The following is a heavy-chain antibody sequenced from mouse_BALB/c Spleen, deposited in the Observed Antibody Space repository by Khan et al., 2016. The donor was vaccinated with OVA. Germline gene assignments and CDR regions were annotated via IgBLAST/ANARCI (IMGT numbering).Heavy chain of an antibody. CDR3: ARQGGIYDGPFDY. J-gene: IGHJ2*01. D-gene: IGHD2-3*01. V-gene: IGHV5-9-3*01. Sequence: EVELVESGGGLVKPGGSLKLSCAASGFTFNNYAMSWVRQTPEKRLEWVATVSSGGSYTYYPDNVKGRVTISRDNAASTLYLQMSSLRSEDTAMYYCARQGGIYDGPFDYWGQGTTLTVSS. CDR2: VSSGGSYT. CDR1: GFTFNNYA.